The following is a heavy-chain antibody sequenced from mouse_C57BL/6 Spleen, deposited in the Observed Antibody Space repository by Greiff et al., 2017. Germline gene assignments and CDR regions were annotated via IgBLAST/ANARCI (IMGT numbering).Heavy chain of an antibody. J-gene: IGHJ3*01. CDR3: ARDCSSPWFAY. Sequence: DVKLQESGPGLVKPSQSLSLTCSVTGYSITSGYYWNWIRQFPGNKLEWMGYISYDGSNNYNPSLKNRISITRDTSKNQFFLKLNSVTTEDTASDYCARDCSSPWFAYWGQGTLVTVSA. CDR2: ISYDGSN. CDR1: GYSITSGYY. D-gene: IGHD1-1*01. V-gene: IGHV3-6*01.